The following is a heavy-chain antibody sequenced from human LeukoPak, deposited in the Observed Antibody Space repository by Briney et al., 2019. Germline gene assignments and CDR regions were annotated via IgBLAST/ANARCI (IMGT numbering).Heavy chain of an antibody. J-gene: IGHJ5*02. CDR3: ARVNGDYESWFDP. CDR1: GYTFTAYY. Sequence: ASVKVSCKASGYTFTAYYMHWVRQAPGQGLEWMGWINPNSGGTDSAQKFQGRVTMTRDTTISTAYMELSRLRSDDTAVYYCARVNGDYESWFDPWGQGTLVTVSS. V-gene: IGHV1-2*02. CDR2: INPNSGGT. D-gene: IGHD4-17*01.